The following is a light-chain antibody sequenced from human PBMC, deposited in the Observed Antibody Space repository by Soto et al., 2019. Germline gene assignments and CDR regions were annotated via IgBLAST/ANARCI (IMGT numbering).Light chain of an antibody. CDR2: KAS. V-gene: IGKV1-5*03. CDR3: QQYNSQRT. J-gene: IGKJ1*01. Sequence: IDLTRSPYTKSAAVGGRRIINCRASQSISIWLSWYQQKPGRAPKLLIYKASSLESGVPSRFSGSGSLTEYTLTISSRQPSDLASYSGQQYNSQRTLGQGTKVDIK. CDR1: QSISIW.